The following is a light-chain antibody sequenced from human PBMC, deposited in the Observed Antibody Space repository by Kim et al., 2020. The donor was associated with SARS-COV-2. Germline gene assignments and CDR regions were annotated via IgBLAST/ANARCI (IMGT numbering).Light chain of an antibody. CDR2: EVS. CDR3: SSYAGSNNYV. V-gene: IGLV2-8*01. CDR1: SSDVGNYNS. J-gene: IGLJ1*01. Sequence: QSALTQPPSASGSPGQSVTISCTGTSSDVGNYNSVSWYQQHPGKAPKFIIYEVSKRPSGVPDRFSGSKSGNTASLTVSGLQAEDEADYYCSSYAGSNNYVFGTGTKVTVL.